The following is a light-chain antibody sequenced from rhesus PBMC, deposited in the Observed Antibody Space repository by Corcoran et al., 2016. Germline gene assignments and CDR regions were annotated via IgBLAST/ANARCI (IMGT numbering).Light chain of an antibody. CDR1: QSGGSH. Sequence: ETVVTQSPATLSVSPGERATLSCRASQSGGSHLAWYQQKPWQAPRLLIYGASSRATGIPDRFSGSGSGTDFPLAISSLEPEDVGVYFCQQSSNLWAFGQGTKVDLK. V-gene: IGKV3-24*04. CDR2: GAS. J-gene: IGKJ1*01. CDR3: QQSSNLWA.